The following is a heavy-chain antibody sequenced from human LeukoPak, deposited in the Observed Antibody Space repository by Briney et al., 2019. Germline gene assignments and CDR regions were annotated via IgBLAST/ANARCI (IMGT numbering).Heavy chain of an antibody. CDR3: ARGRECSGGSCYYYYYGMDV. CDR2: INHSGST. J-gene: IGHJ6*02. V-gene: IGHV4-34*01. CDR1: GGSFSGYY. Sequence: SETLSLTCAVYGGSFSGYYWSWIRQPPGKGLEWIGEINHSGSTNYNPSLKSRVTISVDTSKNQFSLKLSSVAAADTAVYYCARGRECSGGSCYYYYYGMDVWGQGTTVTVSS. D-gene: IGHD2-15*01.